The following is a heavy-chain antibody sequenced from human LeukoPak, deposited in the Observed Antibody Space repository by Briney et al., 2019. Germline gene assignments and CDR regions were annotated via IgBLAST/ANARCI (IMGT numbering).Heavy chain of an antibody. CDR1: GFTFSSYA. D-gene: IGHD6-19*01. V-gene: IGHV3-23*01. CDR3: AKDGPYSSGWPREYYFGY. J-gene: IGHJ4*02. CDR2: ISGSGGST. Sequence: GGSLRLSCAASGFTFSSYAMSWVRQAPGKGLEWVSAISGSGGSTYYADSVKGRFTISRDNSKNTLYLQMNSLRAEDTAVYYCAKDGPYSSGWPREYYFGYWGQGTLVTVSS.